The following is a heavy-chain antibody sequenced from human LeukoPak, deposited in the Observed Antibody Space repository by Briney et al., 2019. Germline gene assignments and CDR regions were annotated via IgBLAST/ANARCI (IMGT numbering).Heavy chain of an antibody. Sequence: SETLSLTCTVSGGSISSHYWSWIRQPPGKGLEWIGYIYYSGSTNYNPSLKSRVTISVDTSKNQFSLKLSSVTAADTAVYYCARRHSSSDPIYYFDYWGQGTLVTVSS. CDR2: IYYSGST. J-gene: IGHJ4*02. D-gene: IGHD6-6*01. CDR1: GGSISSHY. V-gene: IGHV4-59*11. CDR3: ARRHSSSDPIYYFDY.